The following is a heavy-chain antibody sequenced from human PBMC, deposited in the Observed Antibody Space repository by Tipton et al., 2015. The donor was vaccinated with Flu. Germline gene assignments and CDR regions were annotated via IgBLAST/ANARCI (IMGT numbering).Heavy chain of an antibody. V-gene: IGHV4-59*10. Sequence: LRLSCAASEFTFSDYYMSWIRQAPGKGLEWIGRINTSGSATYNPSLKSRLSMSVDTSKNQFSLKLTSVTAADTAVYYCATSQVGSGYYWGLGTLVTVSS. J-gene: IGHJ4*02. CDR1: EFTFSDYY. D-gene: IGHD3-10*01. CDR2: INTSGSA. CDR3: ATSQVGSGYY.